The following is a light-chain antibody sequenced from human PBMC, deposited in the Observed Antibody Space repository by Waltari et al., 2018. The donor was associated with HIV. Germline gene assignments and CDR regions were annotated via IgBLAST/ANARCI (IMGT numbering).Light chain of an antibody. CDR3: GTWDSRLSVGV. CDR1: SPNIGNTY. J-gene: IGLJ3*02. CDR2: DDN. Sequence: QSVLTHPPSVSAAPGQKVAISCSGSSPNIGNTYVSWYQQFPGTAPKLLIYDDNERPSGMPDRFSASKSGTSATLGITGLQTGDEADYYCGTWDSRLSVGVFGGGTKLIVL. V-gene: IGLV1-51*01.